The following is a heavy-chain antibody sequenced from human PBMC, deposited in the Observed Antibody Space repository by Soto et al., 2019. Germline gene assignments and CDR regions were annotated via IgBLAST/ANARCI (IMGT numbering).Heavy chain of an antibody. Sequence: SETLSLTCAVSGGSISSGGYSWSWIRQPPWKGLEWIGYIYHSGSTYYNPSLKSRVTISVDRSKNQFSLKLSSVTAADTAVYYCARVNGSYRGHYYYGMDVWGQGXTVTVYS. J-gene: IGHJ6*02. D-gene: IGHD1-26*01. CDR1: GGSISSGGYS. CDR3: ARVNGSYRGHYYYGMDV. V-gene: IGHV4-30-2*01. CDR2: IYHSGST.